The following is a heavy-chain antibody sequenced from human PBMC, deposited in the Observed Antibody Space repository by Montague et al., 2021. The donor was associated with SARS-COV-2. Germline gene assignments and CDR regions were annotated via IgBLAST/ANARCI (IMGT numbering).Heavy chain of an antibody. D-gene: IGHD3-22*01. V-gene: IGHV4-31*03. CDR2: IYYSGST. CDR3: ARARITMIVVVNAFDI. CDR1: GGSFSSGGYY. Sequence: TLSLTCTVSGGSFSSGGYYWSWIRQHPGKGLEWIGYIYYSGSTYYNPSLKSRVTISVDTSKNQFSLKLSSVTAADTAVYYCARARITMIVVVNAFDIWGQGTMVTVSS. J-gene: IGHJ3*02.